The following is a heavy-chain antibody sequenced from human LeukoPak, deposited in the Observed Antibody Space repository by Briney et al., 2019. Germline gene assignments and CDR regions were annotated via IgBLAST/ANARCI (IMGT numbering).Heavy chain of an antibody. D-gene: IGHD1-26*01. J-gene: IGHJ4*02. CDR3: ARLNGVIVGATGRIGY. Sequence: GESLKISCKGSGYRFTDYWIGWVRQMPGKGLEWMGIIYPGDSDTRYSPSFQGQVTISADKSISTAYLQWNSLKASDTAMYYCARLNGVIVGATGRIGYWGQGTLVTVSS. V-gene: IGHV5-51*01. CDR1: GYRFTDYW. CDR2: IYPGDSDT.